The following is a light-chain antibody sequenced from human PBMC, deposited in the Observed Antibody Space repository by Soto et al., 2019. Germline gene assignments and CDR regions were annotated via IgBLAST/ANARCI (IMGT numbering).Light chain of an antibody. CDR1: QTISSW. CDR2: KAS. J-gene: IGKJ1*01. Sequence: DIQMTQSPSTLSGSVGDRVTITCRASQTISSWLAWYQQKPGKAPKLLIYKASTLKSGVPSRFSGSGSGTEFTLTISSLQPDYFATYYCQHYNSYSEAFVQGTKVELK. CDR3: QHYNSYSEA. V-gene: IGKV1-5*03.